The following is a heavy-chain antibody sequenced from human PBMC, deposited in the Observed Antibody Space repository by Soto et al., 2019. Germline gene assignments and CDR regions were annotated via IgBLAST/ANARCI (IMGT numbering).Heavy chain of an antibody. J-gene: IGHJ5*02. CDR1: GGSISSGGYY. D-gene: IGHD3-3*01. V-gene: IGHV4-31*03. CDR3: ARGLRFLEWFDTRPSDWFDP. CDR2: IYYSGST. Sequence: PSETLSLTCTVSGGSISSGGYYWSWIRQHPGKGLEWIGYIYYSGSTYYNPSLKSRVTISVDTSKNQFSLKLSSVTAADTAVYYCARGLRFLEWFDTRPSDWFDPWGQGTLVTVSS.